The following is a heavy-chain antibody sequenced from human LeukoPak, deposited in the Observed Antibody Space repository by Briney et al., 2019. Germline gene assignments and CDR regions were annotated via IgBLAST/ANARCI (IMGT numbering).Heavy chain of an antibody. Sequence: GGSLRLSCAASGFTFGDYAMTWVRQAPGKGLDWVANIKQDGSDKYYVDSVKGRFTISRDNAKTSLYLQMNSLRAEDTAVYYCARDGGFRDYGDFFFDYWGQGTLVTVSS. CDR1: GFTFGDYA. CDR2: IKQDGSDK. V-gene: IGHV3-7*01. D-gene: IGHD4-17*01. J-gene: IGHJ4*02. CDR3: ARDGGFRDYGDFFFDY.